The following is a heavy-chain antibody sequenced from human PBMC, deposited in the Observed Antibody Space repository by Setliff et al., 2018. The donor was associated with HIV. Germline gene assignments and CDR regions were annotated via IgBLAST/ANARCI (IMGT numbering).Heavy chain of an antibody. Sequence: GASVKVSCKASGYTFINFGITWVRQAPGQGLEWVGYISGYNGNTKYAQNVQGRVTMTTDTSTSTAYMELRSLRYDDTAVDYCARDPRSGYDSDTAMVTVYYYYMDGWGKGTTVTVAS. CDR3: ARDPRSGYDSDTAMVTVYYYYMDG. V-gene: IGHV1-18*04. CDR1: GYTFINFG. CDR2: ISGYNGNT. D-gene: IGHD5-18*01. J-gene: IGHJ6*03.